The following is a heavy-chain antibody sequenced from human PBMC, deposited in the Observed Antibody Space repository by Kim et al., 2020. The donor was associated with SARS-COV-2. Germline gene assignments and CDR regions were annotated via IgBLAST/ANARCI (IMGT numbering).Heavy chain of an antibody. J-gene: IGHJ4*02. CDR2: IYYSGST. V-gene: IGHV4-61*01. D-gene: IGHD4-17*01. Sequence: SETLSLTCTVSGGSVSSGSYYWSWIRQPPGKGLEWIGYIYYSGSTNYNPSLKSRVTISVDTSKNQFSLKLSSVTAADTAVCYCARDPGYGGGDYWGQGTLVTVSS. CDR1: GGSVSSGSYY. CDR3: ARDPGYGGGDY.